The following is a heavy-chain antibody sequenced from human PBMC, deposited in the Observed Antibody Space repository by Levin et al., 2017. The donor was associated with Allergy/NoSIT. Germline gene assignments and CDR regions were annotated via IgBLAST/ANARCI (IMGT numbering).Heavy chain of an antibody. Sequence: SETLSLTCIVSDGSIKSYYWSWIRQPPGKGLEWIGYISDSGSTNYSPSLKSRVTISLDASKNQFSLKLSSVTAADTAVYYCARSRGSVSYFDSWGQGTLVTVSS. V-gene: IGHV4-59*08. CDR1: DGSIKSYY. CDR2: ISDSGST. D-gene: IGHD3-10*01. CDR3: ARSRGSVSYFDS. J-gene: IGHJ4*02.